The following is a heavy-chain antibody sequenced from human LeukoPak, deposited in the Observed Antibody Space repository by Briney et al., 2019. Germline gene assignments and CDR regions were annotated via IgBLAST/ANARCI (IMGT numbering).Heavy chain of an antibody. Sequence: GGSLRLSCATSGFTFSSYAMSWVRQAPGKGLEWVSGIDASGGSTYYADSVKGRFTISRGNSKNTLYLQMNSLRTEDTAVYYCAREGRESQGFDYWGQGILVTVSS. CDR3: AREGRESQGFDY. J-gene: IGHJ4*02. CDR1: GFTFSSYA. V-gene: IGHV3-23*01. D-gene: IGHD3-10*01. CDR2: IDASGGST.